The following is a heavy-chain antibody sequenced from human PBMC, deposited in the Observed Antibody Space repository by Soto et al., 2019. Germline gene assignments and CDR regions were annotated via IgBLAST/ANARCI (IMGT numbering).Heavy chain of an antibody. CDR3: ARDIGSGSYKSYYYYYGMDV. D-gene: IGHD3-10*01. CDR2: IWYDGSNK. V-gene: IGHV3-33*01. J-gene: IGHJ6*02. CDR1: GFTFSSYG. Sequence: GGSLRLSCAASGFTFSSYGMHWVRQAPGKGLEWVAVIWYDGSNKYYADSVKGRFTISRDNSKNTLYLQMNSLRAEDTAVYYCARDIGSGSYKSYYYYYGMDVWGQGTTVTVSS.